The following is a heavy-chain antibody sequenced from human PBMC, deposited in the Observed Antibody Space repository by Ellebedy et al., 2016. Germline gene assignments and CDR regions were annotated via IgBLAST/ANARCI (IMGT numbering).Heavy chain of an antibody. CDR1: CYTFTTFS. CDR3: AKTSGWGYGEN. V-gene: IGHV1-18*04. Sequence: ASAKVSCXASCYTFTTFSITWVRQVPGQGLEWMGFVNTFSGNTKFAQKFQGRVSMTTDSSTHTAYMDLRSLRSDDTAMYYCAKTSGWGYGENWGQGTLVTVSS. J-gene: IGHJ4*02. CDR2: VNTFSGNT. D-gene: IGHD3-10*01.